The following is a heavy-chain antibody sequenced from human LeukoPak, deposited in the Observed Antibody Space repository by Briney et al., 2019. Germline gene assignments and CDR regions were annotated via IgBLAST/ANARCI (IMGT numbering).Heavy chain of an antibody. Sequence: PGGSLRLSCAASGFTLSNYWMSWVRQAPGKGLEWVANIKQDGSEKYYVDSVKGRFTISRDNAKNSLYLQMNSLRAEDTAVYYCARGRGGSGFYAMDVWGQGTTVTVSS. V-gene: IGHV3-7*01. CDR1: GFTLSNYW. J-gene: IGHJ6*02. CDR3: ARGRGGSGFYAMDV. D-gene: IGHD3-10*01. CDR2: IKQDGSEK.